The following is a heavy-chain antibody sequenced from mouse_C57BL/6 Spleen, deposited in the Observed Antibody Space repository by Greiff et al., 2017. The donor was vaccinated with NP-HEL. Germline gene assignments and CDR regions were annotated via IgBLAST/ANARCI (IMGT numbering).Heavy chain of an antibody. CDR2: IYPGDGDT. Sequence: VQLQQSGPELVKPGASVKISCKASGYAFSSSWMNWVKQRPGKGLEWIGRIYPGDGDTNYNGKFKGKATLTADKSSSTAYMQLSSLTSEDSAVYFCARVGYGSSYDYYAMDYWGQGTSVTVSS. CDR1: GYAFSSSW. CDR3: ARVGYGSSYDYYAMDY. J-gene: IGHJ4*01. D-gene: IGHD1-1*01. V-gene: IGHV1-82*01.